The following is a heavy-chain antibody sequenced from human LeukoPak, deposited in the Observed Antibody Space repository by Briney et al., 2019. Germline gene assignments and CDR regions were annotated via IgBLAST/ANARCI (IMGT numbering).Heavy chain of an antibody. J-gene: IGHJ4*02. CDR1: GYTLTSHG. Sequence: ASVKVSCKASGYTLTSHGFGWVRQAPGQGLEWMGWISAYNGDTNYAQNLQGRIIMTTDTSTSTAYMELRSLRSDDTAVYYCARADAIAAASAFDYWGQGTLVTVSS. D-gene: IGHD6-13*01. CDR2: ISAYNGDT. CDR3: ARADAIAAASAFDY. V-gene: IGHV1-18*01.